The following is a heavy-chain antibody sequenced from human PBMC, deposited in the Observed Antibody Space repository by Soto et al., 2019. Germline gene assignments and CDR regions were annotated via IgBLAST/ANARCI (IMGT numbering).Heavy chain of an antibody. CDR1: GYTFTSYG. CDR3: ARDGHCTNGVCYTVYYYGMDV. D-gene: IGHD2-8*01. CDR2: ISAYNGNT. Sequence: ASVKVSCKASGYTFTSYGISWVRQAPVQGLEWMGWISAYNGNTNYAQKLQGRVTMTTDTSTSTAYMELRSLRSDDTAVYYCARDGHCTNGVCYTVYYYGMDVWGQGTTVTVSS. V-gene: IGHV1-18*04. J-gene: IGHJ6*02.